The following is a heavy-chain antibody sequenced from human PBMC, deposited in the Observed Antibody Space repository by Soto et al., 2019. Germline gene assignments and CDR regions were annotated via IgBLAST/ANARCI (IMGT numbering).Heavy chain of an antibody. J-gene: IGHJ6*03. CDR2: IYRSGST. D-gene: IGHD3-16*01. CDR3: ARTLDYGHMDV. V-gene: IGHV4-4*09. Sequence: QVQMQESGPGLVKPSETLSLTCTVSGDSVRNQYWSWIRRPPGRGLEWIGDIYRSGSTKYNPSLKSRLTSSVDTSKNQFSLKLSSVTAADTAVYYCARTLDYGHMDVWGKGTTVTVSS. CDR1: GDSVRNQY.